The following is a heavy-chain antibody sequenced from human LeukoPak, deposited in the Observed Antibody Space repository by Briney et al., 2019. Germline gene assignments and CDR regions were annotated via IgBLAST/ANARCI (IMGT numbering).Heavy chain of an antibody. J-gene: IGHJ4*02. V-gene: IGHV4-61*02. CDR2: IYTSGST. CDR1: GGSISGGSYY. Sequence: SETLSLTCTVSGGSISGGSYYWSWIRQPAGKGLEWIGRIYTSGSTNYNPSLKSRVTISVDTSKNQISLKLSSVTAADTAVYYCARANRYDLYFDYWGQGTLVTVSS. D-gene: IGHD5-12*01. CDR3: ARANRYDLYFDY.